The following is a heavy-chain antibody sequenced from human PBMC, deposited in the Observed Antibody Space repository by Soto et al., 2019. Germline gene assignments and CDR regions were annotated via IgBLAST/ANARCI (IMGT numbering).Heavy chain of an antibody. J-gene: IGHJ5*02. Sequence: PSDPLSLTYGVYGVSFSGSYWSRFRQPPGKGLEWIGEINHSGSTNCNPSLRSRVTISVDTSKNQFSLKLSSVTAADTAVYYCARGGYYGSGRPSYNWFDPWGQG. V-gene: IGHV4-34*01. CDR2: INHSGST. D-gene: IGHD3-10*01. CDR1: GVSFSGSY. CDR3: ARGGYYGSGRPSYNWFDP.